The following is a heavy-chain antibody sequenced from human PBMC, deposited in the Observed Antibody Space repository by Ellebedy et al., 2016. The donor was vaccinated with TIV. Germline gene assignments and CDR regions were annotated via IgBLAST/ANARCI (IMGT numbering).Heavy chain of an antibody. Sequence: SETLSLTXAVYGGSFSGYYWSWIRQPPGKGLEWIGEINHSGSTNYNPSLKSRVTISVDTSKNQFSLKLSSVTAADTAVYYCARTPIVGARGSAFDIWGQGTMVTVSS. D-gene: IGHD1-26*01. CDR2: INHSGST. CDR1: GGSFSGYY. CDR3: ARTPIVGARGSAFDI. J-gene: IGHJ3*02. V-gene: IGHV4-34*01.